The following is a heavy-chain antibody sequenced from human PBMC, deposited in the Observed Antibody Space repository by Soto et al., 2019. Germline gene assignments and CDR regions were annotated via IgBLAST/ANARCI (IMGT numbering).Heavy chain of an antibody. CDR2: INPSDGSA. V-gene: IGHV1-46*04. CDR1: GYTFINFY. J-gene: IGHJ3*02. D-gene: IGHD3-10*01. CDR3: AGGQGEKTWPEAFDI. Sequence: QVQLVQSGAEVKTPGASVRVSCKASGYTFINFYMYWVRQAPGQGLEWMGVINPSDGSASYAQKLQGRVTVTRDTSTTTVYMEMSSLRSDDTAVYFCAGGQGEKTWPEAFDIWGQGTLVTVSS.